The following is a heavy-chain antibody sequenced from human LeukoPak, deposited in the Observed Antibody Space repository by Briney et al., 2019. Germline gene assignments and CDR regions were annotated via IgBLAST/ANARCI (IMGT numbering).Heavy chain of an antibody. Sequence: PGGSLRLSCAASGFTFSSYWMSWVRQAPEKGLEWVANINQGGSEKYYVDSVRGRFTISRDNAKNSLYLQMNSLRADDTAVYYCARDVTALDYWGQGTLVTVSS. CDR3: ARDVTALDY. CDR1: GFTFSSYW. V-gene: IGHV3-7*01. J-gene: IGHJ4*02. CDR2: INQGGSEK. D-gene: IGHD2-2*01.